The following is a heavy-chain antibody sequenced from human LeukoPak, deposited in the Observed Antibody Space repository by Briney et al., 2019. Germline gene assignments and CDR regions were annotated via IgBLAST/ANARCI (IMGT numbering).Heavy chain of an antibody. J-gene: IGHJ4*02. CDR2: IYSGGST. CDR1: GFTVSSNY. Sequence: GGSLRLSCAVSGFTVSSNYMSWVRQAPGKGLEWVSVIYSGGSTYYADSVKGRFTISRDNSKNTLYLQMNSLRAEDTAVYYCARGSGSYLYFDYWGQGTLVTVSS. D-gene: IGHD1-26*01. V-gene: IGHV3-66*01. CDR3: ARGSGSYLYFDY.